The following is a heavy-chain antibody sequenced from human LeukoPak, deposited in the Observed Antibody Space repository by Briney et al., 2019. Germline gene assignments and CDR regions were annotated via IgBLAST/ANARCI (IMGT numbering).Heavy chain of an antibody. CDR1: GFTVSSNY. J-gene: IGHJ4*02. Sequence: GGSLRLSCAASGFTVSSNYMSWVRQAPGKGLEWVSVIYSGGSTYYADSAKGRFTISRDNSKNTLYLQMNSLRAEDTAVYYCARVSWDTAMGGLDYWGQGTLVTVSS. D-gene: IGHD5-18*01. V-gene: IGHV3-53*01. CDR2: IYSGGST. CDR3: ARVSWDTAMGGLDY.